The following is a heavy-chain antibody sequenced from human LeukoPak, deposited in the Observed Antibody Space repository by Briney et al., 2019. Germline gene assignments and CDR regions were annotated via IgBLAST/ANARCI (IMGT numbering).Heavy chain of an antibody. V-gene: IGHV4-39*07. Sequence: SETLSLTCTVSGGSISSSGHYWGWIRQPPGKGLEWIGSIHYSGSTYYNPSLKSRVTISADTSKNRYSLNLSSVTAADTAVYYCARLTHYANGSGYPDYWGQGTLVTVSS. D-gene: IGHD3-22*01. J-gene: IGHJ4*02. CDR1: GGSISSSGHY. CDR2: IHYSGST. CDR3: ARLTHYANGSGYPDY.